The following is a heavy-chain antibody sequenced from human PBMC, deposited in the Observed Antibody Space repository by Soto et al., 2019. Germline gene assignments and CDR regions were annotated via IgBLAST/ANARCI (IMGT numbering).Heavy chain of an antibody. CDR1: GFTFSIYA. CDR3: AKAIAAHNYYYGMDV. V-gene: IGHV3-23*01. Sequence: GGSLRLSCAASGFTFSIYAMSWVRHAPGKGLEWVSAISGSGGSTYYADSVKGRFTISRDNSKNTLYLQMNSLRAEDTAVYYCAKAIAAHNYYYGMDVWGQGTTVTVSS. J-gene: IGHJ6*02. D-gene: IGHD6-13*01. CDR2: ISGSGGST.